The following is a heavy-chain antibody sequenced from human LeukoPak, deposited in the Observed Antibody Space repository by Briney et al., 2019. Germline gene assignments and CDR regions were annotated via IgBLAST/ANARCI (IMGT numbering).Heavy chain of an antibody. CDR2: IYYSGST. J-gene: IGHJ4*02. CDR1: GGSISSYY. Sequence: PSETLSLTCTVSGGSISSYYWSWIRQPPGKGLEWIGYIYYSGSTNYNPSPKSRVTISVDTSKNQFSLKLSSVTAADTAVYYCATSATIAAAGWNLDYWGQGTLVTVSS. D-gene: IGHD6-13*01. CDR3: ATSATIAAAGWNLDY. V-gene: IGHV4-59*01.